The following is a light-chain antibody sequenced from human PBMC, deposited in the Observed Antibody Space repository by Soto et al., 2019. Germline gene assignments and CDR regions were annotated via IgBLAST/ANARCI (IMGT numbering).Light chain of an antibody. V-gene: IGKV3-15*01. J-gene: IGKJ1*01. CDR3: QQYNNWPRT. CDR1: QSVSSD. Sequence: EIVLTQSPATPSLSPGERATLSCRASQSVSSDLAWYHQKPGQAPRLLIYGASTRATGIPARFSGSGSGTEFTLTINSLQSEDFAVYYCQQYNNWPRTFGQGTKVEI. CDR2: GAS.